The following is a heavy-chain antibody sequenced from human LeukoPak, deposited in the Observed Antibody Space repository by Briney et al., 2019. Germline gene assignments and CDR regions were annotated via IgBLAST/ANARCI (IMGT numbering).Heavy chain of an antibody. D-gene: IGHD3-10*01. J-gene: IGHJ4*02. V-gene: IGHV4-4*07. Sequence: SETLSLTCTVSGCPISSYYWSWIRQPAGKGLEWIGRIYTSGSNNYNPSLKSRVTMSVNTYKNHFSLKLSSVTAADTAVYYCATAYYYGARSIDYWGQGTLVTVSS. CDR1: GCPISSYY. CDR2: IYTSGSN. CDR3: ATAYYYGARSIDY.